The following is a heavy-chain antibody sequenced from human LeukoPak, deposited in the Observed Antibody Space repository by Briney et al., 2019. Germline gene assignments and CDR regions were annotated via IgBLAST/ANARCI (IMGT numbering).Heavy chain of an antibody. CDR3: AKSYSSAWYAYSMDV. J-gene: IGHJ6*02. CDR2: VSGSGGGT. CDR1: GFTFNTYA. Sequence: GGSLRPSCAASGFTFNTYAMSWVRQAPGKGLEWVSTVSGSGGGTYYADSVKGRFTISRDNSKNTLYLQMNSLRAEDTAVYFCAKSYSSAWYAYSMDVWGQGTTVTVSS. V-gene: IGHV3-23*01. D-gene: IGHD6-13*01.